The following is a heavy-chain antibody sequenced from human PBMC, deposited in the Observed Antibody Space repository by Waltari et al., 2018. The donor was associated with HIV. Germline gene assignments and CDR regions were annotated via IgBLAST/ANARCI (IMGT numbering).Heavy chain of an antibody. J-gene: IGHJ6*02. CDR1: GYTFTGYY. CDR3: ARERGKIIAARPEGYYYYGMDV. V-gene: IGHV1-2*02. D-gene: IGHD6-6*01. CDR2: INPKSGGT. Sequence: QVHLVQSGAEVKKPGASVKVSCKASGYTFTGYYIHWVRQVPGQGLEWMGWINPKSGGTKSAQKFQGRVTMTRDTSISTAYMELSRLKSDDTAVFYCARERGKIIAARPEGYYYYGMDVWGQGTTVTVS.